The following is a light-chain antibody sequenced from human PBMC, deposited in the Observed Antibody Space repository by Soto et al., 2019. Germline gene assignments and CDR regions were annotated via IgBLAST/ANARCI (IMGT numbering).Light chain of an antibody. CDR3: QQYNNWPRT. V-gene: IGKV3-15*01. J-gene: IGKJ1*01. Sequence: EIVLTQSPATLSLSPGERATLSYRASQSVSSYLAWYQQKPGQAPRLLIHGATTRATGIPARFSGSGSGTEFTLTISSLQSEDFAVYYCQQYNNWPRTFGQGTKVDIK. CDR2: GAT. CDR1: QSVSSY.